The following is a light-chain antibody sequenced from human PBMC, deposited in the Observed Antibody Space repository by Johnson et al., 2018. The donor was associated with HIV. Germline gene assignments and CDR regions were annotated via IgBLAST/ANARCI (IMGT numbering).Light chain of an antibody. J-gene: IGLJ1*01. V-gene: IGLV1-51*01. CDR3: GTWDSSLSAGEV. Sequence: VLTQPPSVSAAPGQKVAISCSGSSSNIGNNYVSWYQQVPGTAPKLLIYDNNRRPSGIPDRFSGSKSGTSATLGITGLPTGDEADYYCGTWDSSLSAGEVFGTGTKVTVL. CDR1: SSNIGNNY. CDR2: DNN.